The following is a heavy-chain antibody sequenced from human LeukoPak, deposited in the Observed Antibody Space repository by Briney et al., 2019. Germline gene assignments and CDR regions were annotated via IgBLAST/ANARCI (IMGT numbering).Heavy chain of an antibody. CDR1: GGSISSSSYY. J-gene: IGHJ4*02. Sequence: SETLSLTCTVSGGSISSSSYYWGWIRQPPGKGLEWIGSIYYSGSTYYNPSLKSRVTISVDTSKNQFSLRLSSVTAADTAVYYCARVGYCSGGSCYPDYWGQGTLVTVSS. CDR2: IYYSGST. D-gene: IGHD2-15*01. CDR3: ARVGYCSGGSCYPDY. V-gene: IGHV4-39*07.